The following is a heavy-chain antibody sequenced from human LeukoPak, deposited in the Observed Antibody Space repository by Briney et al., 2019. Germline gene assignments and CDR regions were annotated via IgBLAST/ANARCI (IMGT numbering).Heavy chain of an antibody. CDR1: GYSISSGYY. CDR2: IYHSGST. Sequence: SETLSLTCAVSGYSISSGYYWGWIRQPPGKGLEWIGSIYHSGSTYYNPSLKSRITISVDTSKNQFSLKLSSVTAADTAVYYCASDSGSYYAFDIWGQGTMVTVSS. V-gene: IGHV4-38-2*01. CDR3: ASDSGSYYAFDI. D-gene: IGHD1-26*01. J-gene: IGHJ3*02.